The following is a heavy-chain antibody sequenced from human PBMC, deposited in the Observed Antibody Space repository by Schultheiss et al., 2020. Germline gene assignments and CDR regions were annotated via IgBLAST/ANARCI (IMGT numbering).Heavy chain of an antibody. CDR1: GGSISSGSYY. CDR2: IYYSGST. Sequence: SETLSLTCTVSGGSISSGSYYWSWIRQPPGKGLEWIGYIYYSGSTYYNPSLKSRVTISVDTSKNQFSLKLSSVTAADTAVYYCARHTTYCSSTSCYFPYYYYGMDVWGQGTTVTVSS. V-gene: IGHV4-30-4*01. D-gene: IGHD2-2*01. CDR3: ARHTTYCSSTSCYFPYYYYGMDV. J-gene: IGHJ6*02.